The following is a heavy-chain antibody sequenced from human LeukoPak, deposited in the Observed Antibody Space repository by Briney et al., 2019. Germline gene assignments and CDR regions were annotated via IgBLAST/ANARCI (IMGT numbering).Heavy chain of an antibody. Sequence: PSETLSLTCTVSGGSISGSSYYWSWIRQPPGKGLEWIGEINHSGSTNYNPSLKSRVTISVDTSKNQFSLKLSSVTAADTAVYYCARGDSSSWDPYYFDYWGQGTLVTVSS. J-gene: IGHJ4*02. V-gene: IGHV4-39*07. CDR2: INHSGST. CDR1: GGSISGSSYY. CDR3: ARGDSSSWDPYYFDY. D-gene: IGHD6-13*01.